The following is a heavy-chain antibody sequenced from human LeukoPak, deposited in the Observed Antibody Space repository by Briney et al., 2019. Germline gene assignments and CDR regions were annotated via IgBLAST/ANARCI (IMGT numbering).Heavy chain of an antibody. V-gene: IGHV3-74*01. D-gene: IGHD6-6*01. CDR3: ARSAYTTSRMDV. Sequence: PGGSLRLSCPAPGFTFCSYRMHWVRQAPGKGMVWISRIDSDGITTTFADSVKGRFTISRDNAKNTLFLQMNSLRAEDTAVYYCARSAYTTSRMDVWGKGTTVTVSS. CDR1: GFTFCSYR. J-gene: IGHJ6*03. CDR2: IDSDGITT.